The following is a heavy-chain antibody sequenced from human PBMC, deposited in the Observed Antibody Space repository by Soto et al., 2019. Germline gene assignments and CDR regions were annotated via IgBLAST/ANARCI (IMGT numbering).Heavy chain of an antibody. Sequence: QVQLQESGPGLVKPSETLSLTCTVSGGSISSYYWSWIRQPPGKGLEWIGYIYYSGSTYYNPSLKSRVTISVDTSKNQFSLKLSSVTAADTAVYYCVGMVYAKFGRFDYWGQGTLVTVSS. CDR2: IYYSGST. CDR1: GGSISSYY. CDR3: VGMVYAKFGRFDY. V-gene: IGHV4-59*04. D-gene: IGHD2-8*01. J-gene: IGHJ4*02.